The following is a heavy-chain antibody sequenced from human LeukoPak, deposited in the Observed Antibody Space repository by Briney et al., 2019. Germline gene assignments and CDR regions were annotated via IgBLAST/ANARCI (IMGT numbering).Heavy chain of an antibody. V-gene: IGHV1-69*05. CDR2: IIPSFGTG. J-gene: IGHJ4*02. D-gene: IGHD3-22*01. CDR1: GGTFISYA. CDR3: ATTSGYYYYYFDY. Sequence: ASVKVSCKASGGTFISYAISWVRQAHGQGVEGRGGIIPSFGTGNYAKKFQGRGTINTEESTSTAYMELSSLRSEDTAVYYCATTSGYYYYYFDYWGQGTLVTVSS.